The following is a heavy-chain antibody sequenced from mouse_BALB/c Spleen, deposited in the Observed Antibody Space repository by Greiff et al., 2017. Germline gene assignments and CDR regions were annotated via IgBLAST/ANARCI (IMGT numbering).Heavy chain of an antibody. D-gene: IGHD1-1*01. Sequence: EVKLMESGPSLVKPSQSLSLTCSVTGYSITSGYYWNWIRQFPGNKLEWMGYISYDGSNNYNPSLKNRISITRDTSKNQFFLKLNSVTTEDTATYYCARDRYYYGGVWGAGTTVTVSS. CDR3: ARDRYYYGGV. J-gene: IGHJ1*01. CDR2: ISYDGSN. CDR1: GYSITSGYY. V-gene: IGHV3-6*02.